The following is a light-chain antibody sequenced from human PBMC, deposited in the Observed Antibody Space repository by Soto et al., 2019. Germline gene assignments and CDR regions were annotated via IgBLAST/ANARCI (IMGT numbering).Light chain of an antibody. J-gene: IGKJ1*01. CDR3: QHCNSYSEA. V-gene: IGKV1-5*03. CDR2: KAS. Sequence: DIQMTQSPSTLSGSVGDRVTITCRASQTISSWLAWYQQKPGKAPKLLIYKASTLKSGVPSRFSGSGSGTDFTLTISSLQPDDFATYYCQHCNSYSEAFGQGTKVELK. CDR1: QTISSW.